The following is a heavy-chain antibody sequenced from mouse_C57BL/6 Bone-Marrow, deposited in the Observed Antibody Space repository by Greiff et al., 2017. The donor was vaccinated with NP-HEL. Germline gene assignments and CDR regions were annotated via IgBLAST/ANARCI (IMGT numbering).Heavy chain of an antibody. CDR3: ARLGYYGSSYYFDY. V-gene: IGHV5-15*01. CDR2: ISNLAYSI. D-gene: IGHD1-1*01. CDR1: GFTFSDYG. J-gene: IGHJ2*01. Sequence: EVKLVESGGGLVQPGGSLKLSCAASGFTFSDYGMAWVRQAPRKGPEWVAFISNLAYSIYYADTVTGRFTISRENAKNTLYLEMSSLRSEDTAMYYCARLGYYGSSYYFDYWGQGTTLTVSS.